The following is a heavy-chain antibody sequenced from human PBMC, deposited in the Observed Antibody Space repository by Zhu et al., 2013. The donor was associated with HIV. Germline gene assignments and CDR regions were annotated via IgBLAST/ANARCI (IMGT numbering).Heavy chain of an antibody. CDR3: ARDPSSRYYTDV. Sequence: SGAEVRKPGASVKVSCKAAGYTFSSYYIHWVRQAPGKGIEWMGYINPKRGDTKLAQNFRGRIFITRDTSIDTVYMELRSLTSDDTAVYYCARDPSSRYYTDVWGKGTTVIVSS. CDR2: INPKRGDT. V-gene: IGHV1-2*02. J-gene: IGHJ6*03. CDR1: GYTFSSYY.